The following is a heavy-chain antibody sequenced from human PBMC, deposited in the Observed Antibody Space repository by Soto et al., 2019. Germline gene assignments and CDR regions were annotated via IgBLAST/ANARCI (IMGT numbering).Heavy chain of an antibody. Sequence: GGSLRLSCAASGITFSAYWMTWVRQAPGKGLEWVASIKKDGSEKYYVDSVKGRFTISRDNARNSLYLQMYSLRADDTAVYYCASRPPGTNYLGVLDYWGQGTLVTVS. CDR2: IKKDGSEK. D-gene: IGHD1-26*01. CDR1: GITFSAYW. V-gene: IGHV3-7*03. CDR3: ASRPPGTNYLGVLDY. J-gene: IGHJ4*02.